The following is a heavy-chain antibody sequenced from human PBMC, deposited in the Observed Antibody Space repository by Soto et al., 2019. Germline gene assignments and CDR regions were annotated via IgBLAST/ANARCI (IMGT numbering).Heavy chain of an antibody. CDR1: GFTFSSYS. CDR3: ARSTVVTLGYYYGMDV. J-gene: IGHJ6*02. V-gene: IGHV3-21*01. Sequence: GGSLRLSCAASGFTFSSYSMNWVRQAPGKGLEWVSSISSSSYIYYADSVKGRFTISRDNAKNSLYLQMNSLRAEDTAVYYCARSTVVTLGYYYGMDVWGQGTTVTVSS. CDR2: ISSSSYI. D-gene: IGHD2-15*01.